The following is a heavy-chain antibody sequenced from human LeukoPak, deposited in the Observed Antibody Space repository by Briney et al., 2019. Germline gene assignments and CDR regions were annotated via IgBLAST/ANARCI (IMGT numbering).Heavy chain of an antibody. CDR2: VYPDDSDT. CDR3: VRLTQGLGRIDF. J-gene: IGHJ4*02. V-gene: IGHV5-51*06. CDR1: GYSFSNYW. D-gene: IGHD1-26*01. Sequence: GESLRISCKGSGYSFSNYWIGWVRQMPGKGLEWMGGVYPDDSDTTYSASFQGQLTISADKSISSAYLQWSDLKASDTAIYYCVRLTQGLGRIDFWGQGTVVTVSS.